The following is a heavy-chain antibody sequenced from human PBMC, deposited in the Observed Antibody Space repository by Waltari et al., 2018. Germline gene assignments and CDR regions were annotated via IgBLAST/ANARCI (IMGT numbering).Heavy chain of an antibody. D-gene: IGHD3-3*01. Sequence: QVQLQESGPGLVKPSQTLSLTCTVSGGSISSGSYYWTWIRQPAGKGLEWIGYIYTSGSTNYNPSLKSRVTISVDTSKNQFSLKLSSVTAADTAVYYCARGIDFWSGSKGVFDYWGQGTLVTVSS. J-gene: IGHJ4*02. CDR3: ARGIDFWSGSKGVFDY. CDR1: GGSISSGSYY. CDR2: IYTSGST. V-gene: IGHV4-61*09.